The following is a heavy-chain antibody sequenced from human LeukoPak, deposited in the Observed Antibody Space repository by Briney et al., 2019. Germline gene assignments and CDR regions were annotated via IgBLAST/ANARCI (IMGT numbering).Heavy chain of an antibody. CDR1: GYTFSDYY. CDR3: ARDDYYDSSGYYYAGFDY. D-gene: IGHD3-22*01. Sequence: ASVKVSCKASGYTFSDYYMHWVRQAPGQGLEWMGWISAYNGNTNYAQKLQGRVTMTTDTSTSTAYMELRSLRSDDTAVYYCARDDYYDSSGYYYAGFDYWGQGTLVTVSS. CDR2: ISAYNGNT. J-gene: IGHJ4*02. V-gene: IGHV1-18*04.